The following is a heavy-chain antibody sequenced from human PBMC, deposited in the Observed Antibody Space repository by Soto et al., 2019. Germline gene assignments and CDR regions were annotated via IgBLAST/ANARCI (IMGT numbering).Heavy chain of an antibody. J-gene: IGHJ5*02. CDR3: ARQPSIAAQPFDP. CDR2: IDPSDSYT. D-gene: IGHD6-6*01. V-gene: IGHV5-10-1*01. CDR1: GYSFTSYW. Sequence: GESLKISCKGSGYSFTSYWISWVRQMPGKGLEWMGRIDPSDSYTNYSPSFQGHVTISADKSISTAYLQWSSLKASHTATYYCARQPSIAAQPFDPWGQGTLVTVSS.